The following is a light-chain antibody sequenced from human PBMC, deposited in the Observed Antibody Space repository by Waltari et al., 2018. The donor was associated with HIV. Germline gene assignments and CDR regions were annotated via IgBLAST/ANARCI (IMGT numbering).Light chain of an antibody. Sequence: DIQMTQCPSTLSAASGDRVNITCRASHSISIWLAWYQQKPGKAPKLLIYKASSLESGVPSRFSGSGSGTEFTLTISSLQPDDFATYYCQQCNNLYTFGRGTKLEIK. V-gene: IGKV1-5*03. CDR2: KAS. CDR1: HSISIW. CDR3: QQCNNLYT. J-gene: IGKJ2*01.